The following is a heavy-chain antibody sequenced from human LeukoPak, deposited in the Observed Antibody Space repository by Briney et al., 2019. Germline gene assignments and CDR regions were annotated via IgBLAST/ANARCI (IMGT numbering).Heavy chain of an antibody. CDR1: GFTFGDYA. CDR3: TRLYYDFWSGYYLFDP. J-gene: IGHJ5*02. CDR2: IRSKAYGGTT. Sequence: PGGSLRLSCTASGFTFGDYAMSWVRQAPGKGLEWVGFIRSKAYGGTTEYAASVKGRFTISRDDSKSIAYLQMNSLKTEDTAVYYCTRLYYDFWSGYYLFDPWGQGTLVTVSS. V-gene: IGHV3-49*04. D-gene: IGHD3-3*01.